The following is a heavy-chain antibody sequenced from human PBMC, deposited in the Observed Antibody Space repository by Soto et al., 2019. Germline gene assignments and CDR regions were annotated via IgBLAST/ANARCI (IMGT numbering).Heavy chain of an antibody. V-gene: IGHV1-69*01. CDR1: GGTFSTYA. CDR2: VIPIFGTP. Sequence: QVPLVQSGAEVKKPGSSVKVSCKAPGGTFSTYAISWVRQAPGQGLEWMGGVIPIFGTPKYAQKFQGRVTITADESTRTGYMGLRSLRSEDTAVYYCARSQGGSSSLDIYYYYYYGMDGWGQGTRVTVSS. J-gene: IGHJ6*02. CDR3: ARSQGGSSSLDIYYYYYYGMDG. D-gene: IGHD2-15*01.